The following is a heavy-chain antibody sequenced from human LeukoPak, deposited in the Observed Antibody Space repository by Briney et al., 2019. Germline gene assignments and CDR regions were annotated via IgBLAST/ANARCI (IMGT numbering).Heavy chain of an antibody. CDR2: IYYSGST. CDR3: ASSGYSYPYYYYGMDV. V-gene: IGHV4-31*03. CDR1: GGSISSGGYY. Sequence: SQTLSLTCTVSGGSISSGGYYWNWIRQHPGKGLEWIRYIYYSGSTYYNPSLKSRVTISVDTSKNQFSLKLSSVTAADTAVYYCASSGYSYPYYYYGMDVWGQGTTVTVSS. D-gene: IGHD5-18*01. J-gene: IGHJ6*02.